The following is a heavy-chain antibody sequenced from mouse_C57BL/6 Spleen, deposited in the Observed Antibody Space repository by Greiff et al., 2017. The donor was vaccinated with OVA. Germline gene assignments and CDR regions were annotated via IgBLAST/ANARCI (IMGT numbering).Heavy chain of an antibody. D-gene: IGHD3-1*01. Sequence: MQGVESGPGLVQPSQSLSITCTVSGFSLTSYGVHWVRQSPGKGLEWLGVIWRGGSTDYNAAFMSRLSITKDNSKSQVFFKMNSLQADDTAIYYCAKNSGDWYFDVWGTGTTVTVSS. V-gene: IGHV2-5*01. J-gene: IGHJ1*03. CDR3: AKNSGDWYFDV. CDR2: IWRGGST. CDR1: GFSLTSYG.